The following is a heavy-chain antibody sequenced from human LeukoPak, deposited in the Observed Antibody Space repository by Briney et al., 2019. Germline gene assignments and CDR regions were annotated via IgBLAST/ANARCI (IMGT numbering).Heavy chain of an antibody. D-gene: IGHD3-10*01. Sequence: GSLRLSCAASGFTFSSYWMSWFRQPPGKGLEWIGHRDDSGRSNYNPSLRSRVTISIDTSKNQFSLKLNSVTAADTADYYCARAPVVRGVFGWFDFWGQGVLVTVSS. CDR3: ARAPVVRGVFGWFDF. CDR1: GFTFSSYW. V-gene: IGHV4-59*01. CDR2: RDDSGRS. J-gene: IGHJ5*01.